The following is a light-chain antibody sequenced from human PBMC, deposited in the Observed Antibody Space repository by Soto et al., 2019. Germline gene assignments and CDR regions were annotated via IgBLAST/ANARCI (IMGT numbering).Light chain of an antibody. V-gene: IGLV1-40*01. Sequence: QSVLTQPPSVSGAPGQRVTISCTGSSSNIGAGYDVHWYQQLPGTAPKLLICGNSNRPSGVPDRFSGSKSGTSASLAITGLQAEDEADYYCQSYDSSLSVHYVFGTGTKLTVL. CDR3: QSYDSSLSVHYV. CDR1: SSNIGAGYD. J-gene: IGLJ1*01. CDR2: GNS.